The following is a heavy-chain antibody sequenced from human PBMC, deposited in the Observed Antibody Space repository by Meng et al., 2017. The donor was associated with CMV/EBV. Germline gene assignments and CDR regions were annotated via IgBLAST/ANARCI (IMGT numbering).Heavy chain of an antibody. CDR1: GFTFSSYW. D-gene: IGHD3-3*01. Sequence: ETLSLTCAASGFTFSSYWMSWVRQAPGKGLEWVANIKQDGSEKYYVDSVKGRFTISRDNAKNSLYLQMNSLRAEDTAVYYCARDLHTYDFWSGYRIYYYYYYGMDVWGQGTTVTVSS. CDR3: ARDLHTYDFWSGYRIYYYYYYGMDV. V-gene: IGHV3-7*01. CDR2: IKQDGSEK. J-gene: IGHJ6*02.